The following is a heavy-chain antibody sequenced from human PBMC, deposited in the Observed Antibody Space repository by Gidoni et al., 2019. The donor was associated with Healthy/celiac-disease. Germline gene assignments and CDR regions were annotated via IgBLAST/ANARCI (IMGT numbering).Heavy chain of an antibody. V-gene: IGHV1-69*01. D-gene: IGHD3-16*02. CDR2: IIPICGTA. J-gene: IGHJ4*02. Sequence: QVQLVQSGAEVKKPGSSVKVSCKASGGTFSSYAISMVRQAPGQGLEWMGGIIPICGTANYAQKFQGRVTITAAESTSTAYMELSSLRSDDTAVYYCASSLGELSLGPFDYWGQGTLVTVSS. CDR3: ASSLGELSLGPFDY. CDR1: GGTFSSYA.